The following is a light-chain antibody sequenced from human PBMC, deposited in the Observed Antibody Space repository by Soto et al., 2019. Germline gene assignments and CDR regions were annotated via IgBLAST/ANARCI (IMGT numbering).Light chain of an antibody. J-gene: IGLJ2*01. CDR3: SSYTSSSTRV. Sequence: QSALTQPASVSGSSEQSITISCTGTSSDVGGYNYVSWYQQHPGKAPKLMIYDVSNRPSGVSNRFSGSKSGNTASLTISGLQAEDEADYYCSSYTSSSTRVFGGGTKVTVL. CDR2: DVS. CDR1: SSDVGGYNY. V-gene: IGLV2-14*01.